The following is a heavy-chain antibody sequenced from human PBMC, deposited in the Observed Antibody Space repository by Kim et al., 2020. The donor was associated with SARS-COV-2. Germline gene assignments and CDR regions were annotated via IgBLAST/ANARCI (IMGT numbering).Heavy chain of an antibody. Sequence: SETLSLICTVSGDSVTTSTSYWSWIRQSPGVGLEWIAYIVGSGRTKHNPSLMSRVTISLETSKNQFSLNLNAVTAADTAMYYCVRDDDNSGRVNWGQGT. CDR3: VRDDDNSGRVN. CDR1: GDSVTTSTSY. D-gene: IGHD6-19*01. CDR2: IVGSGRT. V-gene: IGHV4-61*01. J-gene: IGHJ4*02.